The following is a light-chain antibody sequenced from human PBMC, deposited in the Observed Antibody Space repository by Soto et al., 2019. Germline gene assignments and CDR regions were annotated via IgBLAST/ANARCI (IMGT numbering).Light chain of an antibody. CDR3: QLRSNRPT. CDR1: QSVSSY. V-gene: IGKV3-11*01. Sequence: IVLTQSPATLSLSPGERATLSCRASQSVSSYLAWYQQKPGQAPRLLISDASNRATGIPARFSDIGSGTDFTLPISSLPPEDFAVDDCQLRSNRPTFGQGTRLEIK. CDR2: DAS. J-gene: IGKJ5*01.